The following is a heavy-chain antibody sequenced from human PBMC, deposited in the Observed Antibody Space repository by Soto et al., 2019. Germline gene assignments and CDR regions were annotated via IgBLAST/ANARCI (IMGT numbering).Heavy chain of an antibody. CDR2: ISTYNGNT. CDR1: GYTFTTYG. Sequence: GASVKVSCKASGYTFTTYGISWVRQAPGQGLEWMGWISTYNGNTNYAQKFQSRVTMTTDTPTSTAYMELRSLRSDDTAVYYCARGGSSSWYGAFDIWGQGTMVTVSS. CDR3: ARGGSSSWYGAFDI. J-gene: IGHJ3*02. D-gene: IGHD6-13*01. V-gene: IGHV1-18*04.